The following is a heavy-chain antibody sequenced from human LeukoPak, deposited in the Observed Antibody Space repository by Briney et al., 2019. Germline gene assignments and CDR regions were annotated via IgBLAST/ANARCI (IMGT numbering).Heavy chain of an antibody. CDR3: ATSITYFDLWSGRDWMDH. V-gene: IGHV3-21*01. CDR1: GLTFISYS. Sequence: GGSLRLSCVVSGLTFISYSINWVRQPPGKGLEWVSSITGSSSHIFYTDSVKGRFTISIDNGKNSAYLQMDSLRAEDTAVYFCATSITYFDLWSGRDWMDHWGQGTLVIVSS. CDR2: ITGSSSHI. D-gene: IGHD3-3*01. J-gene: IGHJ5*02.